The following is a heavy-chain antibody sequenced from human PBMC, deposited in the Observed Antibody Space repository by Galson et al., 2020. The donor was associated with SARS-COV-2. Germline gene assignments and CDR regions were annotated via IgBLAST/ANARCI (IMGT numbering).Heavy chain of an antibody. Sequence: ASVKVSCKASGYTFTGYYMHWVRQAPGQGLEWMGWINPNSGGTQYSQNFQGRVTMTRDTSISTAYMELKWLRSDDTAVFFCARDGRYSSSGVPFPFCGMDVWGQGTTVTVSS. CDR1: GYTFTGYY. CDR3: ARDGRYSSSGVPFPFCGMDV. J-gene: IGHJ6*02. V-gene: IGHV1-2*02. D-gene: IGHD6-13*01. CDR2: INPNSGGT.